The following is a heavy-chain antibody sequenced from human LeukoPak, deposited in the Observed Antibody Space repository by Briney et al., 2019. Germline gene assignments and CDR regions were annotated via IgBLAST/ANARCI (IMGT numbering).Heavy chain of an antibody. CDR2: IYYSGST. D-gene: IGHD6-19*01. CDR3: ARGGWYPESFQH. J-gene: IGHJ1*01. V-gene: IGHV4-59*01. Sequence: SETLSLTCTVSGGSISSYYWNWIRQPPGKGLEWIGYIYYSGSTNYNPSLKSRVTISVDTSKNQFSLKLSSVTAADMAVYYCARGGWYPESFQHWGQGALVTVSS. CDR1: GGSISSYY.